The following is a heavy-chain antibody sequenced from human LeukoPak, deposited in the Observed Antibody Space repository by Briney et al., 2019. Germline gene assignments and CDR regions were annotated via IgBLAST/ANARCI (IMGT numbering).Heavy chain of an antibody. D-gene: IGHD6-6*01. Sequence: ASVKVSCKASGGTFSSYAISWVRQAPGQGLEWMGGIIPIFGTANYAQKFQGRVTMTRDTSTSTVYMELSSLRSEDTAVYYCARERPTIAARSSNWFDPWGQGTLVTVSS. V-gene: IGHV1-69*05. J-gene: IGHJ5*02. CDR2: IIPIFGTA. CDR3: ARERPTIAARSSNWFDP. CDR1: GGTFSSYA.